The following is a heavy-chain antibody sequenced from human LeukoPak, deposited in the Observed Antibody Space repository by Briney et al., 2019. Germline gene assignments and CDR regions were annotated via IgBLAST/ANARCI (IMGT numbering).Heavy chain of an antibody. CDR2: IQQVGSEK. CDR1: GFTFSDSW. Sequence: GGSLRLSCAASGFTFSDSWMSWVRQAPGKGLEWVAHIQQVGSEKYYVDSVKGRFTISRDNVKNSLYLQMNSLRAEDTALYYCATEAYYHFDYWGQGILVSVSS. D-gene: IGHD3-10*01. J-gene: IGHJ4*02. V-gene: IGHV3-7*01. CDR3: ATEAYYHFDY.